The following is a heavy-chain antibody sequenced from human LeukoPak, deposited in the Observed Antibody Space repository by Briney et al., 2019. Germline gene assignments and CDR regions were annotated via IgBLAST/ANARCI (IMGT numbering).Heavy chain of an antibody. D-gene: IGHD2-15*01. Sequence: GGSLRLSCAASGFTFSSYAMSWVRQAPGKGLEWVSAISGSGGSTYYADSVKGRFTISRDNSKNTLYLQMSSLRAEDTAVYYCAKEYCSGGSCHWFDPWGQGTLVTVSS. CDR3: AKEYCSGGSCHWFDP. CDR2: ISGSGGST. J-gene: IGHJ5*02. CDR1: GFTFSSYA. V-gene: IGHV3-23*01.